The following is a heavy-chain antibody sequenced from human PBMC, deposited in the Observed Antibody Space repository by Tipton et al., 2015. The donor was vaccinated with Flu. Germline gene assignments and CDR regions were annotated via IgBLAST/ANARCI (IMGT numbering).Heavy chain of an antibody. CDR1: GGSFSGYY. D-gene: IGHD3-9*01. J-gene: IGHJ4*02. V-gene: IGHV4-34*01. Sequence: TLSLTCAVYGGSFSGYYWSWIRQPPGKGLEWIGEINHSGSTSYNPSLKSRVTISVDTSKNQFSLKLSSVTAADTAVYYCARSNYYDIFTGYRDLDYWGQGTLVTVST. CDR3: ARSNYYDIFTGYRDLDY. CDR2: INHSGST.